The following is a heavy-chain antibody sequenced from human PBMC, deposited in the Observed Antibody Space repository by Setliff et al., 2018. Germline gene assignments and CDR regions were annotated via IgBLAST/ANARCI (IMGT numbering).Heavy chain of an antibody. D-gene: IGHD2-15*01. V-gene: IGHV3-33*01. CDR1: GFTFSTFA. CDR3: ARSSSFRGPCTGGSCSDFDA. Sequence: GGSLRLSCEATGFTFSTFAIHWVRQAPGKGLEWLALIWFDGSNEYYEDSVKGRFTISRDNSKNMAYLEMNSLRAEDTAVYYYARSSSFRGPCTGGSCSDFDAWGQGILVTVSS. J-gene: IGHJ4*02. CDR2: IWFDGSNE.